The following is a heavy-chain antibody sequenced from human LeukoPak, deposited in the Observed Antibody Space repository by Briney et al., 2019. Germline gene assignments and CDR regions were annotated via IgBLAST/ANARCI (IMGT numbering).Heavy chain of an antibody. CDR1: GDSFSSGGYY. CDR3: ARADHHGSGTYYKEGWLDP. J-gene: IGHJ5*02. D-gene: IGHD3-10*01. Sequence: PSQTLSLTCTVSGDSFSSGGYYWSWVRQHPGKGLEWFGYIYYSGSANYNPSLRSRVSISVDASKNQFFLKLSSVTAADTAVYYCARADHHGSGTYYKEGWLDPWGQGTLVTVSS. CDR2: IYYSGSA. V-gene: IGHV4-31*03.